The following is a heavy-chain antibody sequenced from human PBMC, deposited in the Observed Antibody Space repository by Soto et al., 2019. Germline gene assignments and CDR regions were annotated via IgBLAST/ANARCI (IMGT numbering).Heavy chain of an antibody. CDR3: ARSGRDYYDSSGYFRFDY. J-gene: IGHJ4*02. Sequence: QLQLQESGPGLVKPSETLSLTCTVSGGSISSSSYYWGWIRQPPGKGLEWIGSIYYSGSTYYNPSLKSRVTISVDTSKIQFSLKLSSVTAADTAVYYCARSGRDYYDSSGYFRFDYWGQGTLVTVSS. CDR1: GGSISSSSYY. D-gene: IGHD3-22*01. CDR2: IYYSGST. V-gene: IGHV4-39*01.